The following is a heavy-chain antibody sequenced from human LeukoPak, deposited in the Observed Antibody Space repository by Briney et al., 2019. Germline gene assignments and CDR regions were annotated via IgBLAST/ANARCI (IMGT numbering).Heavy chain of an antibody. J-gene: IGHJ3*02. CDR2: ISYDGSNK. V-gene: IGHV3-30*18. Sequence: PGGSLRLSCAASGFTLSSNYMSWVRQAPGKGLAWVAVISYDGSNKYYADSVKGRFTISRDNSKNTLYLQMNSLRAEDTAVYYCAKDQHDGYNYESAFDIWGQGTMVTVSS. CDR3: AKDQHDGYNYESAFDI. CDR1: GFTLSSNY. D-gene: IGHD5-24*01.